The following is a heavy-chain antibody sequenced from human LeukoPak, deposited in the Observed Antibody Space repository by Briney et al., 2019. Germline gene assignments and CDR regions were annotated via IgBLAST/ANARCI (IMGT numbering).Heavy chain of an antibody. V-gene: IGHV1-24*01. CDR1: GYTLTELS. CDR2: FDPEDGET. J-gene: IGHJ6*03. CDR3: ARGQQEKGYYYYMDV. Sequence: ASVKVSCKVSGYTLTELSMHWVRQAPGEGLEWMGGFDPEDGETIYAQKFQGRVTMTEDTSTDTAYMELSSLRSEDTAVYYCARGQQEKGYYYYMDVWGKGTTVTVSS.